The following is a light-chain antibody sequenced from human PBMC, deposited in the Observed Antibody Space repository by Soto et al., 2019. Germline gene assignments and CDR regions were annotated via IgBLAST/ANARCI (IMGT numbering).Light chain of an antibody. CDR1: QDISDY. V-gene: IGKV1-9*01. CDR3: QQLNSYPLT. Sequence: DIQLPPSPSFLSSSVGYIVTITCRASQDISDYLAWYQQRPGKAPKLLIYAASTLQSGVPSRFSGSGSGTEFTLTISSLQPEDFATYSCQQLNSYPLTFGGGTKVDIK. CDR2: AAS. J-gene: IGKJ4*01.